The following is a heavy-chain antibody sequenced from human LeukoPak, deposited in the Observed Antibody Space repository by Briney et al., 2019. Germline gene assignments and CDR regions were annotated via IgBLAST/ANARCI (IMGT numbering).Heavy chain of an antibody. Sequence: SETLSLTCTVSGVSISSSNSYWGWLRQPPGKGLEWIGSIYYSGNTYYNASLKSQFSISIDTSKSQFSLRLTSVTAADTAVYYCARQTGSGLFILPGGQGTLVTVSS. V-gene: IGHV4-39*01. CDR1: GVSISSSNSY. D-gene: IGHD3/OR15-3a*01. CDR3: ARQTGSGLFILP. CDR2: IYYSGNT. J-gene: IGHJ4*02.